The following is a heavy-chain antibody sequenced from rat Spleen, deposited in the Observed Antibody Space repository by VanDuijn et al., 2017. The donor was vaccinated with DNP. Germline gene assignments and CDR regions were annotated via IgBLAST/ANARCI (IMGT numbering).Heavy chain of an antibody. CDR3: ARVPFNYGSYGYFDY. J-gene: IGHJ2*01. CDR1: GFTFSNYG. D-gene: IGHD1-3*01. V-gene: IGHV5S13*01. Sequence: EVQLVESGGGLVQPGRSLKLSCAASGFTFSNYGMAWVRQAPTKGLEWVASISTGGGNTYYRDSVKGRFTISRDNAKNTQYLQMDSLRSEDTATYYCARVPFNYGSYGYFDYWGQGVMVTVSS. CDR2: ISTGGGNT.